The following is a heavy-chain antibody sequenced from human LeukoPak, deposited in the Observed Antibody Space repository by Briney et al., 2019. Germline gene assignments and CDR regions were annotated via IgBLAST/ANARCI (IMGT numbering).Heavy chain of an antibody. J-gene: IGHJ6*03. CDR1: GGTLSSYA. V-gene: IGHV1-69*13. CDR2: IIPIFGTA. Sequence: SVKVSCKASGGTLSSYAISWVRQAPGQGLEWMGGIIPIFGTANYAQKFQGRVTITADESTSTAYMELSSLRSEDTAVYYCARLRVTGTTGEGYYYYMDVWGKGTTVTVSS. CDR3: ARLRVTGTTGEGYYYYMDV. D-gene: IGHD1-20*01.